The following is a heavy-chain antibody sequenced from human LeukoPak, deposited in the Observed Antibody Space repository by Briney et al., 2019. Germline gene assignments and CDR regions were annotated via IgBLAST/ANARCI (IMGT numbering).Heavy chain of an antibody. V-gene: IGHV5-51*01. D-gene: IGHD2-2*01. CDR1: GYSFTSYW. CDR2: IYPGDSDT. CDR3: ARRGYCSSTSCRPYYFDY. J-gene: IGHJ4*02. Sequence: GESLKISCKGSGYSFTSYWIGWVRQMPGKGLEWMGIIYPGDSDTRYSPSFQGQVTISADKSINTAYLQWSSLKASDTAMYYCARRGYCSSTSCRPYYFDYWGQGTLVTVSS.